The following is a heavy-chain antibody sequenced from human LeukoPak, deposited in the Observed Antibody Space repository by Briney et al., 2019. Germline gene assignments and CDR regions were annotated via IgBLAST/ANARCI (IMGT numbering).Heavy chain of an antibody. CDR2: INSDGSSI. CDR3: ARDPRNVGLAP. CDR1: GFTFSSHW. J-gene: IGHJ5*02. V-gene: IGHV3-74*01. D-gene: IGHD2-15*01. Sequence: GGSLRLSCAASGFTFSSHWMHWVRQAPGKGLVWVSRINSDGSSISYADVVKGRFTMSRDNVKNTLYLQMNSLRVEDTAVYYCARDPRNVGLAPWGQGTLVTVSS.